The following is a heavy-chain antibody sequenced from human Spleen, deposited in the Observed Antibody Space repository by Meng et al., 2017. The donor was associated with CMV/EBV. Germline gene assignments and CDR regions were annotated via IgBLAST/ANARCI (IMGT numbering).Heavy chain of an antibody. D-gene: IGHD6-19*01. CDR2: ISHRGST. J-gene: IGHJ5*02. CDR1: SASISTSY. V-gene: IGHV4-59*01. Sequence: SETLSLTCTVSSASISTSYWSWIRQPPGKGLEWIGYISHRGSTNYHPSLRSRVTISVDTSKNQFSLNLSSVTAADTAVYYCAKHTQSVAGKGNWFDPWGQGTLVTVSS. CDR3: AKHTQSVAGKGNWFDP.